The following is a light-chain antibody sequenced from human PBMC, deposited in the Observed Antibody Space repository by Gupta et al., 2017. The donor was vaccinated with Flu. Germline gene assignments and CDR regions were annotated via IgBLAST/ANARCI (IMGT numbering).Light chain of an antibody. V-gene: IGLV2-14*01. Sequence: QSALTQPASVSGSPGQSITISCTGTSSDVGGYNYVSWYQQHPGKAPKLMIYEVSNRPSGVSNRFSGSKSGNTASLTIXGXQAEDEXDYYCSSYTSSSTLGVFGGGTKLTVL. CDR1: SSDVGGYNY. J-gene: IGLJ3*02. CDR2: EVS. CDR3: SSYTSSSTLGV.